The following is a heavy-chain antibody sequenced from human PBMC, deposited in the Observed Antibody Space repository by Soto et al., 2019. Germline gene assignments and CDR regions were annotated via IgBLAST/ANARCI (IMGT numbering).Heavy chain of an antibody. CDR2: ISYDGSNK. D-gene: IGHD3-9*01. CDR1: GFTFSSYG. J-gene: IGHJ6*02. Sequence: PGGSLRLSCAASGFTFSSYGMHWVRQAPGKGLEWVAVISYDGSNKYYADSVKGRFTISRDNSKNTLYLQMNSLRAEDTAVYYCAKANDILTGYPYGMDVWGQGTTVTVSS. CDR3: AKANDILTGYPYGMDV. V-gene: IGHV3-30*18.